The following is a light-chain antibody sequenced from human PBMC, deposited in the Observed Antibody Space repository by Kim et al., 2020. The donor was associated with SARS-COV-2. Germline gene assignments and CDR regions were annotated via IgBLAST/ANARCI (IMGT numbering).Light chain of an antibody. CDR2: GVS. V-gene: IGKV3D-15*01. CDR1: QSVRSN. Sequence: YPGESATPSCRASQSVRSNFLAWYQQKPGQAPRLLIYGVSIRATGIPVRFSGSGSGTEFTLTISGLQSEDFAVYYCQQYSAWPLAFGQGTKVDIK. J-gene: IGKJ1*01. CDR3: QQYSAWPLA.